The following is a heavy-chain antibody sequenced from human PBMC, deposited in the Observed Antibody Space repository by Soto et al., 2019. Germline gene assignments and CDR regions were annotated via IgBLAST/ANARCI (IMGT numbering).Heavy chain of an antibody. CDR1: GGSFDSSSYY. V-gene: IGHV4-39*01. D-gene: IGHD1-26*01. J-gene: IGHJ6*02. CDR3: ARQVGAPVYGIDV. CDR2: FYYSGST. Sequence: PSETLSLTCTVSGGSFDSSSYYWTWVRQPPGKGLEWIGTFYYSGSTYYNPSLKGRVTISLDTSRNHFSLRLTFVTAEDTAMYYCARQVGAPVYGIDVWGQGTTVTVSS.